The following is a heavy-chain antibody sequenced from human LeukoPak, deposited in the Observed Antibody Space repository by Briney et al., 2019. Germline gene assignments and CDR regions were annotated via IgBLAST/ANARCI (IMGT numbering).Heavy chain of an antibody. Sequence: PGGSLRLSCAASGFTFSSYWMSWVRQAPGKGLEWVANIKQDGSEKYYVDSVEGRFTISRDNAKNSLYLQMNSLRAEDTAVYYCARTRITMIVGLASRFDYWGQGTLVTVSS. CDR2: IKQDGSEK. V-gene: IGHV3-7*01. D-gene: IGHD3-22*01. CDR1: GFTFSSYW. CDR3: ARTRITMIVGLASRFDY. J-gene: IGHJ4*02.